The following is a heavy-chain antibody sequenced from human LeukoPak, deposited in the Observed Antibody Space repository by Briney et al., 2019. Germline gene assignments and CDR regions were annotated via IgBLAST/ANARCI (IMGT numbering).Heavy chain of an antibody. CDR3: ARTRGYSYGYYYYYMDV. Sequence: PSETLSLTCAVYGGSFSGYYWSWIRQPPGKGLEWIGEINHSGSTNYSPSLKSRVTISVDTSQNQFSPKLSSVTAADTAVFYCARTRGYSYGYYYYYMDVWGKGTTVTVSS. J-gene: IGHJ6*03. D-gene: IGHD5-18*01. CDR2: INHSGST. V-gene: IGHV4-34*01. CDR1: GGSFSGYY.